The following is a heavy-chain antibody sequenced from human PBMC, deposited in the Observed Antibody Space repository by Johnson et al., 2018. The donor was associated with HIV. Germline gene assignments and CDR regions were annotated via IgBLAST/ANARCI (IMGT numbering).Heavy chain of an antibody. Sequence: QVELVDSGGGLVQPGGSLRLSCAASGFTFSIYGMHWVRKAPGKGLEWVAFIRYDGSNTYYADSVRGRFTLSRDNSKNTVYLQMNSLRAEDTAVYYCAKDQYRKLTTVAGIWGQGTMVTVSS. D-gene: IGHD4-17*01. V-gene: IGHV3-30*02. CDR3: AKDQYRKLTTVAGI. J-gene: IGHJ3*02. CDR2: IRYDGSNT. CDR1: GFTFSIYG.